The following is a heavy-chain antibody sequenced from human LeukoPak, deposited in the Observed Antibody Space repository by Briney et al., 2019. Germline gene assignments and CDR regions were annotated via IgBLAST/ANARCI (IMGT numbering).Heavy chain of an antibody. J-gene: IGHJ3*02. CDR1: GYTFTGYY. D-gene: IGHD5-18*01. CDR2: INPNSGGT. CDR3: ARDPLGYSYGYIAGAFDI. Sequence: ASVKVSCKASGYTFTGYYMHWVRQAPGQGLEWMGWINPNSGGTNYAQKFQGRVTMTRDTSISTAYMELSRLRSDDTAVYYCARDPLGYSYGYIAGAFDIWGQGTMVTVSS. V-gene: IGHV1-2*02.